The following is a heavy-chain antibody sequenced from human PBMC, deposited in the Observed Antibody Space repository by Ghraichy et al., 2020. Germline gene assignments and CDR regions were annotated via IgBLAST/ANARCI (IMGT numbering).Heavy chain of an antibody. CDR3: ARRNPEVAGALDY. CDR2: VYSSGGS. J-gene: IGHJ4*02. CDR1: GGSLNSDSYY. V-gene: IGHV4-39*01. D-gene: IGHD1-14*01. Sequence: SETLSLTCTVSGGSLNSDSYYWGWIRQPPGKGLEWIGSVYSSGGSFYSPSLKSRVTISLDTSRSQFSLQLSSVTAADTSLYFCARRNPEVAGALDYWGQGTLVTVSS.